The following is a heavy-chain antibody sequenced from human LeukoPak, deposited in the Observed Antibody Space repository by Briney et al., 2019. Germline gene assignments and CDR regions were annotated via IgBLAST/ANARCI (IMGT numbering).Heavy chain of an antibody. CDR3: ARDIRPTGVGYCTNGVCYPEYFQH. J-gene: IGHJ1*01. V-gene: IGHV1-69*13. Sequence: SVKVSCKASGGTFSSYAISWVRQAPGQGLEWMGGIIPIFGTANYAQKFQGRVTITADESTSTAYMELSSLRSEDTAVYYCARDIRPTGVGYCTNGVCYPEYFQHWGQGTLVTVSS. CDR2: IIPIFGTA. D-gene: IGHD2-8*01. CDR1: GGTFSSYA.